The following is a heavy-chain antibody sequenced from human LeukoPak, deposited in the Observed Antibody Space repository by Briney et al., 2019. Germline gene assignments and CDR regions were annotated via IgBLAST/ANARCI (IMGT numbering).Heavy chain of an antibody. Sequence: PSETLSLTCAVYGGSFSGYYWSWIRQPPGKGLEWIGEINHSGSTNYNPSLKSLVTISVDTSKNQFSLKLSSVTAADTAVYYCARLAVALPDYWGQGTLVTVSS. CDR3: ARLAVALPDY. CDR1: GGSFSGYY. D-gene: IGHD6-19*01. CDR2: INHSGST. V-gene: IGHV4-34*01. J-gene: IGHJ4*02.